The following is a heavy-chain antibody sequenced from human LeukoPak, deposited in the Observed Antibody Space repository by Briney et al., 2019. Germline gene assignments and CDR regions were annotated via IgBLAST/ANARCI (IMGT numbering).Heavy chain of an antibody. CDR1: GFTVSNDY. Sequence: GGSLRLSCAASGFTVSNDYMAWVRQDPGKGLEWVSLIYADGTTFYTDSVKGRFTMSRDNFKNTLYLQMNSLRPEDTALYYCARDREGAQNWVALDPWGQGTLVTVSS. D-gene: IGHD7-27*01. V-gene: IGHV3-66*02. CDR2: IYADGTT. CDR3: ARDREGAQNWVALDP. J-gene: IGHJ5*02.